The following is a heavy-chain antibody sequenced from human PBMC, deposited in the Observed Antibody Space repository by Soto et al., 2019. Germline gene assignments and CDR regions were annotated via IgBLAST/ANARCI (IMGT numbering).Heavy chain of an antibody. J-gene: IGHJ4*02. CDR1: GFTFSSYA. V-gene: IGHV3-23*01. D-gene: IGHD6-6*01. CDR2: ISGSGGST. Sequence: HPGGSLRLSCAASGFTFSSYAMSWVRQAPGKGLEWVSAISGSGGSTYYADSVKGRFTISRDNSKNTLYLQMNSLRAEDTAVYYCAKGSIAARAPRFDYWGQGTLVTVSS. CDR3: AKGSIAARAPRFDY.